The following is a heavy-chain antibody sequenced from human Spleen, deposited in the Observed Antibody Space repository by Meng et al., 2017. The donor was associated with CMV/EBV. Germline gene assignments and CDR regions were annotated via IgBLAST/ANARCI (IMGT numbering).Heavy chain of an antibody. CDR1: GFTFSSYW. CDR2: IKQDGSEK. V-gene: IGHV3-7*01. D-gene: IGHD3-3*01. J-gene: IGHJ6*02. CDR3: ARDRLTYYDFCSGYNTGSYYGMDV. Sequence: GESLKISCAASGFTFSSYWMSWVRQAPGKGLECVANIKQDGSEKYYVDSVKGRFTISRDNAKNSLYLQMNSLRAEDTAVYYCARDRLTYYDFCSGYNTGSYYGMDVWGQGTTVTVSS.